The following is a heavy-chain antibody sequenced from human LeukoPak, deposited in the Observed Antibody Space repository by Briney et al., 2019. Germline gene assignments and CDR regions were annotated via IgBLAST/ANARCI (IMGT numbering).Heavy chain of an antibody. D-gene: IGHD3-3*01. J-gene: IGHJ4*02. V-gene: IGHV3-23*01. Sequence: GGSLRLSCADSGFTFSNYAMGWVRQAPGKGLEWVSAISVAGTGTYYADSVRGRFTISRDNSKSAFYLQMNSLRAEDTAVYYCAKAPRGFWDFCGQGNLVTVSS. CDR2: ISVAGTGT. CDR1: GFTFSNYA. CDR3: AKAPRGFWDF.